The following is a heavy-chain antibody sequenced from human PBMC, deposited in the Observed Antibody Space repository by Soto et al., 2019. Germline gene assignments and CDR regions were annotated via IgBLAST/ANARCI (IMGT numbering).Heavy chain of an antibody. V-gene: IGHV1-2*02. Sequence: ASVKVSCKASGYTFTGYYMHWVRQAPGQGLEWMGWINPNSGGTNYAQKFQGRVTMTRDTSISTAYMELSRLRSDDTAVYYCARVPYSGSYYVADYWGQGTLVTVSS. CDR2: INPNSGGT. CDR1: GYTFTGYY. D-gene: IGHD1-26*01. CDR3: ARVPYSGSYYVADY. J-gene: IGHJ4*02.